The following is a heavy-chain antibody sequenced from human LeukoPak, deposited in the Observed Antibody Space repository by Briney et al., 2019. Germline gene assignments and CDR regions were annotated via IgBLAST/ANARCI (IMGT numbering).Heavy chain of an antibody. CDR1: GFTFSSYA. Sequence: GGSLRLSCAGSGFTFSSYAMSWVRQAPGKGLEWVSVISGSGGSTYYADSVKGRFTISRDNSKNTLHLQMNSLRAEDTAVYYCAKDRSSWYTLPFDYWGQGTLVTVSS. J-gene: IGHJ4*02. V-gene: IGHV3-23*01. D-gene: IGHD6-13*01. CDR3: AKDRSSWYTLPFDY. CDR2: ISGSGGST.